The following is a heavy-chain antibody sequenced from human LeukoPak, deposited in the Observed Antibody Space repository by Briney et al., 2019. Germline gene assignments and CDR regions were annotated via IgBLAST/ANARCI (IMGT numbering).Heavy chain of an antibody. CDR1: SGSISSYY. CDR3: ASSSPPYYDILTGYDY. CDR2: IYYSGST. J-gene: IGHJ4*02. Sequence: SEILSLTCTVSSGSISSYYCSWIRQPPGKGLEWIGYIYYSGSTNYNPSLKSRVTISVDTSKNQFSLKLSSVTAADTAVYYCASSSPPYYDILTGYDYWGQGTLVTVSS. V-gene: IGHV4-59*08. D-gene: IGHD3-9*01.